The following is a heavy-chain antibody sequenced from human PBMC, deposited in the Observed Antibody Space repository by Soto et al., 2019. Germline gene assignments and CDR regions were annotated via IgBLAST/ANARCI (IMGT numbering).Heavy chain of an antibody. CDR2: VSGSGTTT. D-gene: IGHD2-15*01. CDR3: AKHLGYCSGGSCFRGVDD. J-gene: IGHJ4*02. Sequence: PGGSLRLSCAASGFTFSSYSMTWVRQAPGKGLEWVSSVSGSGTTTSYTASVKGRFTISRDNSKNTLYLQMNSLRAEDSALYYCAKHLGYCSGGSCFRGVDDWGLGTLVTVSS. V-gene: IGHV3-23*01. CDR1: GFTFSSYS.